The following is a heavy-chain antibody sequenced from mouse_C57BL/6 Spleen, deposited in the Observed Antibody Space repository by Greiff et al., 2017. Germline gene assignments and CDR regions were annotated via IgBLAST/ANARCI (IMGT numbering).Heavy chain of an antibody. CDR3: ARGIYYDYDGAPWFAY. Sequence: EVQLQQSGPVLVKPGASVKMSCKASGYTFTDSYMNWVKQSHGKSLEWIGVINPYNGGTSYNKKFKGKATLTVDKSSSTAYMELNSLTSEDSAVYYCARGIYYDYDGAPWFAYWGQGTLVTVSA. CDR1: GYTFTDSY. D-gene: IGHD2-4*01. J-gene: IGHJ3*01. V-gene: IGHV1-19*01. CDR2: INPYNGGT.